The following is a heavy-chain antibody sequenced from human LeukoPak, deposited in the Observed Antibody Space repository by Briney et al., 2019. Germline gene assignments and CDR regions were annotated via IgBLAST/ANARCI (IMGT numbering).Heavy chain of an antibody. D-gene: IGHD1-26*01. CDR2: IKSKTDGGTT. Sequence: PGGSLRLSCAASGFTFSNAWMSWVRQAPGKGLEWVGRIKSKTDGGTTDYAAPVKGRFTISRDDSKNTLYLQMNSLKTEDTAVYYCTTLAEDGRGAGDYWGQGTLVTVSS. J-gene: IGHJ4*02. CDR3: TTLAEDGRGAGDY. V-gene: IGHV3-15*01. CDR1: GFTFSNAW.